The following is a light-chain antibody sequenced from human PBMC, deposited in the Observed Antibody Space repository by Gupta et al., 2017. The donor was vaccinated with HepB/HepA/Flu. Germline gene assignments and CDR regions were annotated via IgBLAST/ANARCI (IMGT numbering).Light chain of an antibody. CDR3: QQYYTTPVT. V-gene: IGKV4-1*01. J-gene: IGKJ2*01. Sequence: DIVMTQSPDSLAVSLGERATINCKSSQSVFYSSNNKNFLGWFQQKAGQPPKLLIYWASTREFGVPDRFSGSGSGTDFTLTISSLQTEDVAVYYCQQYYTTPVTFGQGTKLEIK. CDR2: WAS. CDR1: QSVFYSSNNKNF.